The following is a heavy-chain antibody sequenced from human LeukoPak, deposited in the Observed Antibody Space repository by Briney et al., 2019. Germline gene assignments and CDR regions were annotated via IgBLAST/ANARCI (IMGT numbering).Heavy chain of an antibody. CDR3: ARGYYDSRGYYEYYFDQ. J-gene: IGHJ4*02. V-gene: IGHV4-39*07. Sequence: SETLSHTCTVSGGSISSSSYYWGWIRQPPGKGLEWIGSIYYSGSTYYNPSLKSRVTMSVDTSKNQFSLKLSSVTAADTAVYYCARGYYDSRGYYEYYFDQWGQGTVVTVSS. CDR1: GGSISSSSYY. CDR2: IYYSGST. D-gene: IGHD3-22*01.